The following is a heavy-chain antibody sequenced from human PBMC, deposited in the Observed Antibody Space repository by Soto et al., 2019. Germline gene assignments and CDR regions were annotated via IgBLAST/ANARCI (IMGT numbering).Heavy chain of an antibody. CDR3: ARRGYYGSGSYRLGSYYYYGMDV. Sequence: SETLSLTCTVSGGSISSSSYYWGWIRQPPGKGLEWIGSIYYSGSTYYNPSLKSRVTISVDTSKNQFSLKLSSVTAADTAVYYCARRGYYGSGSYRLGSYYYYGMDVWGQGTTLTVSS. CDR1: GGSISSSSYY. D-gene: IGHD3-10*01. V-gene: IGHV4-39*01. J-gene: IGHJ6*02. CDR2: IYYSGST.